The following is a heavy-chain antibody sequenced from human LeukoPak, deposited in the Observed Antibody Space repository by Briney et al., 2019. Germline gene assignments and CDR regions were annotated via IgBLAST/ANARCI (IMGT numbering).Heavy chain of an antibody. CDR1: EFTFSNYG. Sequence: GGSLRLSCAASEFTFSNYGMSWVRQAPGKGLEWVSAIGSDGSSYYAGSVKGRFTISKDNSKNTLYLQMNSLRAEDTAVYYCAKDGDSVMDPNFDYWGQGAPVTVSS. J-gene: IGHJ4*02. V-gene: IGHV3-23*01. D-gene: IGHD2-21*01. CDR2: IGSDGSS. CDR3: AKDGDSVMDPNFDY.